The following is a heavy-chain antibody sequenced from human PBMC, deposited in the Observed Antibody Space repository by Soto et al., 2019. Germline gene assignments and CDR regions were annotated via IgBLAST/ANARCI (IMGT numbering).Heavy chain of an antibody. CDR3: ARGAGSPTYYYNMDV. J-gene: IGHJ6*02. D-gene: IGHD2-15*01. V-gene: IGHV4-39*01. Sequence: SETLSLTCTVSGASISSSGYYWGWIRQPPGKGLEWIGSIFYSGTTYYNPSLKSRVTLSVDTSRNQFSLKLSSVTAADTAVYYCARGAGSPTYYYNMDVWGQGTTVT. CDR1: GASISSSGYY. CDR2: IFYSGTT.